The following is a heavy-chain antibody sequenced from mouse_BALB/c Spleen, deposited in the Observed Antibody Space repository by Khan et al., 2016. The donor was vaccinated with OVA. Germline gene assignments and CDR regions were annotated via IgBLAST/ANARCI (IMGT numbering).Heavy chain of an antibody. CDR1: GFTFSSFG. J-gene: IGHJ2*01. Sequence: EVQVVESGGGLVQPGGSRKLSCAASGFTFSSFGMHWVRQAPEKGLEWVAYISSGSSTIYYADTVKGRFTISRDSPRNTLFLQMTSLRSEDTAMYYCASANGDYWGQGTTLTVSS. CDR3: ASANGDY. D-gene: IGHD4-1*01. V-gene: IGHV5-17*02. CDR2: ISSGSSTI.